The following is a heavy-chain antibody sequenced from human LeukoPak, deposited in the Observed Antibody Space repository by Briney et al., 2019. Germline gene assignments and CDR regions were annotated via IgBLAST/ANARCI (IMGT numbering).Heavy chain of an antibody. CDR2: ISGSGAST. V-gene: IGHV3-23*01. CDR3: AKDVGKWESLHFFDY. J-gene: IGHJ4*02. D-gene: IGHD1-26*01. CDR1: GFTFSDYW. Sequence: GGSLRLSCEASGFTFSDYWMSWVRQAPGKGLEWISGISGSGASTYYADSVTGRFTISGDNSRNTLYLQMNSLRGDDTAVYYCAKDVGKWESLHFFDYWGQGTLVTVSS.